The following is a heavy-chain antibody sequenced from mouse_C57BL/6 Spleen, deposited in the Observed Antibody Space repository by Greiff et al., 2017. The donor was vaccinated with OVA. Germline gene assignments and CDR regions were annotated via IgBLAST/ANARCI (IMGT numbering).Heavy chain of an antibody. J-gene: IGHJ3*01. CDR2: IHPNSGST. Sequence: VQLQQPGAELVKPGASVKLSCKASGYTFTSYWMHWVKQRPGQGLEWIGMIHPNSGSTNYNEKFKSKATLTVDKSSSTAYMQLSSLTSEDSAVYYCARSEGLIPSFAYWGQGTLVTVSA. CDR3: ARSEGLIPSFAY. CDR1: GYTFTSYW. V-gene: IGHV1-64*01. D-gene: IGHD1-1*01.